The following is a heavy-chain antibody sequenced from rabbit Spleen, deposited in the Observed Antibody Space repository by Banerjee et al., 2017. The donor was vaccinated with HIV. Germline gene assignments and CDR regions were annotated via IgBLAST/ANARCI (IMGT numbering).Heavy chain of an antibody. CDR2: IYTRDGST. CDR1: GIDFTNYYN. J-gene: IGHJ6*01. CDR3: ARDTGTSFSSYGMDL. V-gene: IGHV1S43*01. Sequence: QEQLEESGGGLVKPGGTLTLTCKASGIDFTNYYNMYWVRQAPGKGLELIAWIYTRDGSTYYASWVNGRFTISRSTSLNTVTLQMTSLTVADTATYFCARDTGTSFSSYGMDLWGPGTLVTVS. D-gene: IGHD7-1*01.